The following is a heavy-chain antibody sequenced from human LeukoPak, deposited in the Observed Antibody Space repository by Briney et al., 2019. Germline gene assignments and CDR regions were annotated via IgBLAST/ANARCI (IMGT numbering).Heavy chain of an antibody. V-gene: IGHV4-59*11. J-gene: IGHJ4*02. Sequence: SETLSLTCTVSGGSISSHYWSGVRQPPGKGLEWIGYMYDTVNTKDNPSLTSRLTISADTSKNQFSLRLGSVTAADTAVYYCATIKRGYPYGYFDFWGQGILVTVSS. D-gene: IGHD5-18*01. CDR3: ATIKRGYPYGYFDF. CDR1: GGSISSHY. CDR2: MYDTVNT.